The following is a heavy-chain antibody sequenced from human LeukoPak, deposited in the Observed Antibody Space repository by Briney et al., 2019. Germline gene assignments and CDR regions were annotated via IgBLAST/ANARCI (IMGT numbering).Heavy chain of an antibody. CDR2: INTYNGNT. J-gene: IGHJ4*02. D-gene: IGHD1-26*01. V-gene: IGHV1-18*01. CDR1: GYTFTNYG. CDR3: ARDLVDGVGAPGAY. Sequence: GASVKVSRKASGYTFTNYGITWMRQAPGQGLEWMGWINTYNGNTNYAQKLQGRVTITTDTSTSTAYKELRSRRSDDTAVFYCARDLVDGVGAPGAYWGQGALVTVSS.